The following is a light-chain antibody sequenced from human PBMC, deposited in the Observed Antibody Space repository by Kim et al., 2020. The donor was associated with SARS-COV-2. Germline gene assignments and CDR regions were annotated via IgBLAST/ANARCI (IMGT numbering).Light chain of an antibody. V-gene: IGLV3-19*01. CDR1: SLRNYY. J-gene: IGLJ3*02. CDR2: GKH. CDR3: NSRDISGNHLV. Sequence: SSELTQDPAVSVALGQTIRFTCQGDSLRNYYVSWYQQKPGQAPVLVIHGKHNRPSGISDPFSGSSSGNTASLTIPRAQAEDEADYYCNSRDISGNHLVFG.